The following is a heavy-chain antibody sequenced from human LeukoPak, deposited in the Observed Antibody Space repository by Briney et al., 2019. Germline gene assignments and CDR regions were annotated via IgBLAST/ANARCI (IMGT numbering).Heavy chain of an antibody. D-gene: IGHD6-13*01. V-gene: IGHV3-21*01. J-gene: IGHJ4*02. CDR3: ARGFSSMCDY. Sequence: ETLSLTCTVSGGSISSSSYYWGWVRQAPGKGLEWVSSISSSSSYIYYADSVKGRFTISRDNAKNSLYLQMNSPRAEDTAVYYCARGFSSMCDYWGQGTLVTVSS. CDR2: ISSSSSYI. CDR1: GGSISSSSYY.